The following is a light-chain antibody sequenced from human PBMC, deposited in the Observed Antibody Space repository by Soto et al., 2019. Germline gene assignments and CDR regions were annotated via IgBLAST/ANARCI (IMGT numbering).Light chain of an antibody. CDR1: QSVSSK. V-gene: IGKV3-15*01. CDR2: GAS. Sequence: EIVMTQSPGTLSVSPGERATLSCRASQSVSSKLAWYQQKPGQAPRLLFYGASTGATGIPAGFSGSGSETEFTLSISGLQSEDFAVYYCQQYNNWPGTFGQGTNVEIE. CDR3: QQYNNWPGT. J-gene: IGKJ1*01.